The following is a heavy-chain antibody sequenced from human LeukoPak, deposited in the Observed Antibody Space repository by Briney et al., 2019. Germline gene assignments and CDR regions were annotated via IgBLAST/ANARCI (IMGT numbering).Heavy chain of an antibody. Sequence: PSETLSLTCAVYGGSFSGYYWSWIRQPPGKGLEWIGEINHSGSTNYNPSLKSRVTISVDTSKNQFSLKPSSVTAADTAVYYCARLGIVVVPDATFFDYWGQGTLVTVSS. CDR2: INHSGST. J-gene: IGHJ4*02. D-gene: IGHD2-2*01. CDR1: GGSFSGYY. V-gene: IGHV4-34*01. CDR3: ARLGIVVVPDATFFDY.